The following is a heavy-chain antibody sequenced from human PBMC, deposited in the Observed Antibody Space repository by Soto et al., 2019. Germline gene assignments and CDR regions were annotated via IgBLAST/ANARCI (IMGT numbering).Heavy chain of an antibody. D-gene: IGHD3-3*01. Sequence: GGSLRLSCAASGFTFSSYAMSWVRQAPGKGLEWVSAISGSGGSTYYADSVKGRFTISRDNSKNTLYLQMNSLRAEDTAVYYCAKYNGHLQFLEWSLSEYGMDVWGQGTTVTV. CDR1: GFTFSSYA. V-gene: IGHV3-23*01. J-gene: IGHJ6*02. CDR2: ISGSGGST. CDR3: AKYNGHLQFLEWSLSEYGMDV.